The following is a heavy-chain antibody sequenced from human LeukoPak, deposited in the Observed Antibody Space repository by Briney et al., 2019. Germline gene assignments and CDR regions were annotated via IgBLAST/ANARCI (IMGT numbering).Heavy chain of an antibody. CDR1: GFSLSTSGVG. V-gene: IGHV2-5*02. D-gene: IGHD3-9*01. CDR3: AHRDYDILTGYYKNNWFDP. CDR2: IYWDDDK. J-gene: IGHJ5*02. Sequence: SGPTLVNPTQTLTLTCTFSGFSLSTSGVGVGWIRQPPGKALEWLALIYWDDDKRYSPSLKSRLTITKDTSKNQVVLTMTNMDPVDTATYYCAHRDYDILTGYYKNNWFDPWGRGTLVTVSS.